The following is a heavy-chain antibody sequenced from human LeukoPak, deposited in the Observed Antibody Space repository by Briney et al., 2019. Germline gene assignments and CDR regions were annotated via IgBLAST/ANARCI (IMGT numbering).Heavy chain of an antibody. CDR3: ARGQGTVTTH. D-gene: IGHD4-17*01. CDR1: GGSFSGYY. J-gene: IGHJ4*02. CDR2: INHSGSA. Sequence: SETLSLTCAVSGGSFSGYYWTWLRQPPGKGLEWIGEINHSGSANYNPSLKSRVTISLDTSKNQFSLKLSSVTAADTAVYYCARGQGTVTTHWGQRTLVTVSS. V-gene: IGHV4-34*01.